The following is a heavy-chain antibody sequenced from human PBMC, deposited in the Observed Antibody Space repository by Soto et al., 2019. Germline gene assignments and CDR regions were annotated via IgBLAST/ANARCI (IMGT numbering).Heavy chain of an antibody. CDR1: GFTFSSYS. J-gene: IGHJ4*02. CDR3: ARDLKRDYYKRIFDY. V-gene: IGHV3-48*01. Sequence: EVQLVESGGGLVQPGGSLRLSCAASGFTFSSYSMNWVRQAPGKGLEWVSYISSSSSTIYYADSVKGRFTISRDNAKNSLYLQMNSLRAEDTAVYYCARDLKRDYYKRIFDYWGQGTLVTVSS. CDR2: ISSSSSTI. D-gene: IGHD1-26*01.